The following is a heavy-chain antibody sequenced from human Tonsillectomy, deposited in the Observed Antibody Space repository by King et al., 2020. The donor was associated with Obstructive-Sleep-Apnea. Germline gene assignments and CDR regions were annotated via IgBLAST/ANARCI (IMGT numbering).Heavy chain of an antibody. CDR3: STSKSRSNRAWKDV. V-gene: IGHV3-21*01. D-gene: IGHD1-1*01. CDR2: ISSSSSYI. CDR1: GFTFSSYS. Sequence: VQLVESGGGLVKPGGSLRLSCAASGFTFSSYSMNWVRQAPGKGLEWGSSISSSSSYIYYADSVKGRITISRDNAKNSLYLQMNSLRDEDTAVDYCSTSKSRSNRAWKDVWGQGTTVTVSS. J-gene: IGHJ6*02.